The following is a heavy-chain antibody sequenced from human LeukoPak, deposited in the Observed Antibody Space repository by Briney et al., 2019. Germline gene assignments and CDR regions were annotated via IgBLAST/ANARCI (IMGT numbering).Heavy chain of an antibody. D-gene: IGHD2-2*01. CDR3: ASAGDIVVVPADYYGMDV. J-gene: IGHJ6*02. Sequence: ASVKVSCKASGYTFTSYAMHWVRQAPGQRLEWMGWTNAGNGNTKYSQKFQGRVTITRDTSASTAYMELSSLRSEDTAVYYCASAGDIVVVPADYYGMDVWGQGTTVTVSS. V-gene: IGHV1-3*01. CDR1: GYTFTSYA. CDR2: TNAGNGNT.